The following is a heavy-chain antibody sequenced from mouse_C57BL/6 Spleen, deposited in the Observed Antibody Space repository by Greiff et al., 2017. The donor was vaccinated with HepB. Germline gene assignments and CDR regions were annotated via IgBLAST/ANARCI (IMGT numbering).Heavy chain of an antibody. V-gene: IGHV1-78*01. CDR2: IYPRDGST. Sequence: QVQLKESDAELVKPGASVKISCKVSGYTFTDHTIHWMKQRPEQGLEWIGYIYPRDGSTKYNEKFKGKATLTADKSSSTAYMQLNSLTSEDSAVYFCAREGIYYGYEAWFAYWGQGTLVTVSA. J-gene: IGHJ3*01. CDR3: AREGIYYGYEAWFAY. D-gene: IGHD2-2*01. CDR1: GYTFTDHT.